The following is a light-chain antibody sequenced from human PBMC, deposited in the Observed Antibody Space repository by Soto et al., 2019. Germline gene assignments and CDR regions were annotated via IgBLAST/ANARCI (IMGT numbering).Light chain of an antibody. CDR2: EVT. CDR1: SSDVGGYNY. J-gene: IGLJ2*01. V-gene: IGLV2-8*01. Sequence: QLVLTQPPSASGSPGQSVTISCSGTSSDVGGYNYVSWYQQHPGKAPRLVIFEVTKRPSGVPDRFSGSKSGNTASLTVSGLQAEDEADYYCSSYAGSNHLVFGGGTKVTVL. CDR3: SSYAGSNHLV.